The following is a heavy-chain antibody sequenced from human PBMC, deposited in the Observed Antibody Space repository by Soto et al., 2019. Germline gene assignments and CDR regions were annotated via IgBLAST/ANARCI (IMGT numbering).Heavy chain of an antibody. CDR2: IWYDGSNK. Sequence: GGSLRLSCAASGFTFSSYGMHWVRQAPGKGLEWVAVIWYDGSNKYYADSVKGRFTISRDNSKKKLYLQMNSLRAEDTAVYYCASPGGGGNYFDYWGQGNLVTVSS. J-gene: IGHJ4*02. V-gene: IGHV3-33*01. CDR1: GFTFSSYG. CDR3: ASPGGGGNYFDY. D-gene: IGHD3-16*01.